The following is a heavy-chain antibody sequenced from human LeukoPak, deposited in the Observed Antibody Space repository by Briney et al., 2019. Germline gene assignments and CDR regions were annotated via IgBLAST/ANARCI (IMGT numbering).Heavy chain of an antibody. CDR1: GFTFSSYS. CDR2: ISSSSSTI. CDR3: ARADYYYYYMDV. Sequence: GGSLRLSCAASGFTFSSYSMNWVRQAPGKGLEWVSYISSSSSTIYYADSVKGRFTISRDNAKNSLYLQMNSLRAEDTAVYYCARADYYYYYMDVWGKGTAVTVSS. V-gene: IGHV3-48*01. J-gene: IGHJ6*03.